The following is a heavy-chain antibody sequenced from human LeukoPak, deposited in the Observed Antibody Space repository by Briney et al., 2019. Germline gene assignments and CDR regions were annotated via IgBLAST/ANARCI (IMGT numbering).Heavy chain of an antibody. V-gene: IGHV1-2*02. CDR3: ARVNRYFDWLANFDY. CDR1: GYTFTGYY. D-gene: IGHD3-9*01. J-gene: IGHJ4*02. CDR2: INPNSGGT. Sequence: GASVKVSCKASGYTFTGYYMHWVRQAPGQGLEWMGWINPNSGGTNYAQKFQGRVTMTRDTSISTAYMELSRLRSDDTAVYYCARVNRYFDWLANFDYWGQGTLVTVSS.